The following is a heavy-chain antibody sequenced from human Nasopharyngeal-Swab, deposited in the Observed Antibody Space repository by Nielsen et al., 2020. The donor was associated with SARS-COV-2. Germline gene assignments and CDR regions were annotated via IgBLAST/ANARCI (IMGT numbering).Heavy chain of an antibody. J-gene: IGHJ4*02. CDR1: GFTFSNAW. CDR3: TTDREIQLWLKGYFDY. D-gene: IGHD5-18*01. Sequence: GESLKISCAASGFTFSNAWMSWARQAPGKGLEWVGRIKSKTDGGTTDYAAPVKGRFTISRDDSKNTLYLQMNSLKTEDTAVYYCTTDREIQLWLKGYFDYWGQGTLVTVSS. V-gene: IGHV3-15*01. CDR2: IKSKTDGGTT.